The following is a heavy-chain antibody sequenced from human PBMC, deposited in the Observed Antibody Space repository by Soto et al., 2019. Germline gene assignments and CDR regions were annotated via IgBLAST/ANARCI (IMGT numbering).Heavy chain of an antibody. CDR3: ARTTTPVTRPSDIGL. CDR1: GASISSGDYY. D-gene: IGHD4-4*01. CDR2: IHNSGNT. J-gene: IGHJ2*01. V-gene: IGHV4-31*03. Sequence: QVQLQESGPGLVKPSQTLSLTCTVSGASISSGDYYWSWIRQYPGKGLEWIGYIHNSGNTYYNPALQSRVSIAMDTSRNQFALQLYSVIAAYTSVYYCARTTTPVTRPSDIGLWGRGSLVTISS.